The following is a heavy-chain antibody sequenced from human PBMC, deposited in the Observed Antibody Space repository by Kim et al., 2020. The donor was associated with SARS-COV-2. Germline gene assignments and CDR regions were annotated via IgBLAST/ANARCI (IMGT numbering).Heavy chain of an antibody. D-gene: IGHD3-16*01. CDR1: GFTFSSYA. CDR3: ARHWRIGGLSDAFDI. J-gene: IGHJ3*02. CDR2: ISGSGGST. Sequence: GGSLRLSCAASGFTFSSYAMSWVRQAPGKGLEWVSAISGSGGSTYYADSVKGRFNISRDNSKNTLYLQMNSLRAEDTAVYYCARHWRIGGLSDAFDIWGQGTMGTVSS. V-gene: IGHV3-23*01.